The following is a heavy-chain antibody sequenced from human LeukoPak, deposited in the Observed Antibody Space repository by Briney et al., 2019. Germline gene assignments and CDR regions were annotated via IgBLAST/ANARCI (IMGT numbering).Heavy chain of an antibody. CDR1: GYSFTSYW. J-gene: IGHJ4*02. D-gene: IGHD6-19*01. V-gene: IGHV5-10-1*01. Sequence: GESLKISCKGSGYSFTSYWISWVRQMPGKGLEWMGRIDPSDSYTNYSPSFQGHVTISADKSISTAYLQWCSLKASDTAMYYCASTYSSGSHFDYWGQGTLVTVSS. CDR3: ASTYSSGSHFDY. CDR2: IDPSDSYT.